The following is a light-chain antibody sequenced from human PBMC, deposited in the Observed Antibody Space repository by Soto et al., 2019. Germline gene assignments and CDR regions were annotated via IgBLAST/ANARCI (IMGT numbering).Light chain of an antibody. J-gene: IGKJ1*01. CDR2: GAS. Sequence: ETVLTQSPGTLSLSPGERATLSCRASQTIRSNYLAWYRQTPGQAPRLLIYGASNRATGLADRFSGSGAGTDFTLIISRLEHEDFALYYCQQYGSSPWTFGQGTKVEIK. V-gene: IGKV3-20*01. CDR3: QQYGSSPWT. CDR1: QTIRSNY.